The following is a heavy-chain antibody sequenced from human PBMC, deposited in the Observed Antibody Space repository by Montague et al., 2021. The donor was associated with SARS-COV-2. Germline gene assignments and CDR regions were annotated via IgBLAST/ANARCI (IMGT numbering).Heavy chain of an antibody. D-gene: IGHD3-3*01. CDR1: GFSLTTSGVG. J-gene: IGHJ4*02. V-gene: IGHV2-5*01. CDR3: AYIRSGWLIEFGH. CDR2: IYWNDDR. Sequence: PALVKPTQTLTLTCSFSGFSLTTSGVGVGWIRQPPGKALECLALIYWNDDRRYSPSLKNRLSISKDDSKNQVVFTVTNMDPMDTATYYCAYIRSGWLIEFGHWGQGSLVTVSS.